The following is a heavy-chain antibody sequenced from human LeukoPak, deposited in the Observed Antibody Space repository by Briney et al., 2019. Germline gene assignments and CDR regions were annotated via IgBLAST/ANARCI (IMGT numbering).Heavy chain of an antibody. J-gene: IGHJ4*02. Sequence: QPGGSLRLSCAASGFTFDDYAMHWVRHAPGKGLEWVSLISGDGGSTYYADSVEGRFTISRDNSKNSLYLQMNSLRTEDTALYYCAKVSMPIVVVISKSYYFDYWGQGTLVTVSS. CDR1: GFTFDDYA. D-gene: IGHD3-22*01. V-gene: IGHV3-43*02. CDR2: ISGDGGST. CDR3: AKVSMPIVVVISKSYYFDY.